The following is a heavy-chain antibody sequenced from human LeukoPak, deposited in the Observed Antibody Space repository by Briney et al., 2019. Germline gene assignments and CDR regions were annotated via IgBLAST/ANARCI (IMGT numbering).Heavy chain of an antibody. J-gene: IGHJ4*02. Sequence: PGGSLRLSCAASGFNFDDFGMTWVRQAPGKGLELVAGINWNGGGTGYADSVKGRFTISRDNAKKILYLQMNSLRVEGTAVYYCARWELSGRVMERLSWIDHWGQGALVTVSS. D-gene: IGHD3-16*02. V-gene: IGHV3-20*04. CDR1: GFNFDDFG. CDR2: INWNGGGT. CDR3: ARWELSGRVMERLSWIDH.